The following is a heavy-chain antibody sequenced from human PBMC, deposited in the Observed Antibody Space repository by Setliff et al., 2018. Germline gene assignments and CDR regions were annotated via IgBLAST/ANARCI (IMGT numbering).Heavy chain of an antibody. D-gene: IGHD3-10*01. CDR3: ARASRFGTVKWRGDYYMDV. V-gene: IGHV7-4-1*02. CDR2: INTNTGNP. J-gene: IGHJ6*03. CDR1: GYSFTNYA. Sequence: ASVKVSCKASGYSFTNYAINWVRQAPGQGLEWMGWINTNTGNPSYAQGFTGRFVFSLDTSVSTAYLQISSLKPEDTAVYYCARASRFGTVKWRGDYYMDVWGKGTTVTVSS.